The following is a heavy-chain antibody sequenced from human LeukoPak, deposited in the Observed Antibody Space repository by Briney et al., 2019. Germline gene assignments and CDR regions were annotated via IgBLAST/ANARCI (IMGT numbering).Heavy chain of an antibody. J-gene: IGHJ4*02. CDR3: ARVGGDYDFWSGYYLY. D-gene: IGHD3-3*01. CDR1: GFTFSSYS. V-gene: IGHV3-21*01. Sequence: GGSPRLSCAASGFTFSSYSMNWVRQAPGKGLEWVSSISSSSSYIYYADSVKGRFTISRDNAKNSLYLQMNSLRAEDTAVYYCARVGGDYDFWSGYYLYWGQGTLVTVSS. CDR2: ISSSSSYI.